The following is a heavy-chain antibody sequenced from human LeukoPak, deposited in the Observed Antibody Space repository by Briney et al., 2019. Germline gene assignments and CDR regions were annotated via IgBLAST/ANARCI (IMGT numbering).Heavy chain of an antibody. CDR1: GFTFSSYW. Sequence: GGSLRLSCAASGFTFSSYWMHWVRHAPGKGLVWVSRINSDGSSTSYADSVKGRFTISRDNAKNTLYLQMNSLRAEDTAVYYCARFGGFGVFGPWGQGTLVTVSS. CDR3: ARFGGFGVFGP. D-gene: IGHD3-3*01. V-gene: IGHV3-74*01. CDR2: INSDGSST. J-gene: IGHJ5*02.